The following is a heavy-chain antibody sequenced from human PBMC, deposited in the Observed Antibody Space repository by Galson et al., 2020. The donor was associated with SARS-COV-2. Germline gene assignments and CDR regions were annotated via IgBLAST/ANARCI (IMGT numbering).Heavy chain of an antibody. CDR1: GFTFSSYA. V-gene: IGHV3-30-3*01. J-gene: IGHJ3*02. CDR2: ISYDGSNK. CDR3: ARESTLTYDAFDI. Sequence: GGSLRLSCAASGFTFSSYAMHWVRQAPGKGLEWVEVISYDGSNKYYADSVKGRFTISRDNSKNTLYLQMNSLRAEDTAVYYFARESTLTYDAFDIWGQGTMVTVSS.